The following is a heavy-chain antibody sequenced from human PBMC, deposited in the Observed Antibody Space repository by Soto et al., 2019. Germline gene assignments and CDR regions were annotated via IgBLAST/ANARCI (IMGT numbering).Heavy chain of an antibody. Sequence: QVQLVESGGGLVQPGGSLRLSCAASGFTFSDYYMSWIRQAPGKGLEWVSYISSSSSYTNYADSVKGRFTISRDNAKNSLYLQMNSLRAEDTAVYYCARGYYDILTGYSPNYYYYGMDVWGQGTTVTVSS. V-gene: IGHV3-11*06. CDR2: ISSSSSYT. D-gene: IGHD3-9*01. CDR1: GFTFSDYY. J-gene: IGHJ6*02. CDR3: ARGYYDILTGYSPNYYYYGMDV.